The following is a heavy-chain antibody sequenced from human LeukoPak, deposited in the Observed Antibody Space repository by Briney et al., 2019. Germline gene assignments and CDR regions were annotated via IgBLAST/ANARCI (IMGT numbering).Heavy chain of an antibody. V-gene: IGHV3-21*01. Sequence: GGSLRLSCAASGFTFSSYSMNWVRQAPGKGLEWVSSISSSSSYIYYADSVKGRFTISRDNAKNSLYLQMNSLRAEDTAVYYCARVGGGRLTMVRGGDYWGQGTLVTVSS. CDR2: ISSSSSYI. CDR1: GFTFSSYS. CDR3: ARVGGGRLTMVRGGDY. J-gene: IGHJ4*02. D-gene: IGHD3-10*01.